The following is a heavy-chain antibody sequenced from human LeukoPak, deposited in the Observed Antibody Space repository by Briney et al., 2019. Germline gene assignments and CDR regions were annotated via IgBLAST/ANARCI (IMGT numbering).Heavy chain of an antibody. Sequence: QSGGSLRLSCAASGFTVSSNDLTWVRHTPGKGLEWVAIFYGDGNTNYADSVKGRFTLSRDISRNTLYLQMNSLRTEDTAVFYCARNRPGNGYFDSWGQGTLVTVSS. CDR2: FYGDGNT. CDR3: ARNRPGNGYFDS. J-gene: IGHJ4*02. V-gene: IGHV3-66*01. CDR1: GFTVSSND. D-gene: IGHD1-14*01.